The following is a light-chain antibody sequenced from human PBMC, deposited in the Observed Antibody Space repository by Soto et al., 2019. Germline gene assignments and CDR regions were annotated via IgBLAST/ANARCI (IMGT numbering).Light chain of an antibody. CDR3: GTWDSSLTAGV. J-gene: IGLJ3*02. CDR2: DND. V-gene: IGLV1-51*01. Sequence: QSVLTQPPSVSAAPGQKVTISCSGSSSNIESNYVSWYQQLPGTAPKLLIYDNDKRPSGIPDRFSGSKSGTSATLGITGLQTGDEGDYYCGTWDSSLTAGVFGGGTKLTVL. CDR1: SSNIESNY.